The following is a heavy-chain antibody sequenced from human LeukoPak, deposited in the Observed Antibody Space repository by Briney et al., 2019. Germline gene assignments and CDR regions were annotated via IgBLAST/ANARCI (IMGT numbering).Heavy chain of an antibody. CDR3: ARDGDSSERWLQTSYYYYYGMDV. D-gene: IGHD5-24*01. J-gene: IGHJ6*02. Sequence: GSLRLSCAASGFTFSSYAMHWVRQAPGKGLEWVAVISYDGSNKYYADSVKGRFTISRDNSKNTLYLQMNSLRAEDTAVYYCARDGDSSERWLQTSYYYYYGMDVWGQGTTVTVSS. CDR1: GFTFSSYA. CDR2: ISYDGSNK. V-gene: IGHV3-30*04.